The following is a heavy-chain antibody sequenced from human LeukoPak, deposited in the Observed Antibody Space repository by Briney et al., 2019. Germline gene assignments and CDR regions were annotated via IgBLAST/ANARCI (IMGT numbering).Heavy chain of an antibody. CDR2: IIPIFGTA. Sequence: GASMKVSCKASGGTFSSYAISWVRQAPGQGLEWMGGIIPIFGTANYAQKFQGRVTITTDESTSTAYMELSSLRSEDTAVYYCATSPYDFWSGYYDYWGQGTLVTVSS. D-gene: IGHD3-3*01. J-gene: IGHJ4*02. CDR3: ATSPYDFWSGYYDY. V-gene: IGHV1-69*05. CDR1: GGTFSSYA.